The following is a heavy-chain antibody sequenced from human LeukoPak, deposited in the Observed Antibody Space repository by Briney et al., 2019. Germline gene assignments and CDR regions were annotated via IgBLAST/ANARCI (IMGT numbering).Heavy chain of an antibody. CDR2: IIPIFGTA. CDR3: ASGGSDGYSYGIDY. Sequence: ASVKVSCKASGGTFSSYAISWVRQAPGQGLEWMGGIIPIFGTANYAQKFQGRVTITADESTSTAYMELSSLRSEDTAVYYCASGGSDGYSYGIDYWGQGTLVTVSS. V-gene: IGHV1-69*13. J-gene: IGHJ4*02. D-gene: IGHD5-18*01. CDR1: GGTFSSYA.